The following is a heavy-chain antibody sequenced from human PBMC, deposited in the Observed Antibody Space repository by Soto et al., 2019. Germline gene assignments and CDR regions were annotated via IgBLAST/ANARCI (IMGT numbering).Heavy chain of an antibody. CDR2: ITSSGSYR. CDR3: ARQGVRDTAMVRPFYYYYGMDV. Sequence: PGGSLRLSCTSSGFTDGDYPTTWFRQAPGKGLEWVSSITSSGSYRYYADSVKGRFTISRDNAKNSLYLQMDSLKAADTAMYYCARQGVRDTAMVRPFYYYYGMDVWGQGTTVTVSS. CDR1: GFTDGDYP. J-gene: IGHJ6*02. V-gene: IGHV3-21*04. D-gene: IGHD5-18*01.